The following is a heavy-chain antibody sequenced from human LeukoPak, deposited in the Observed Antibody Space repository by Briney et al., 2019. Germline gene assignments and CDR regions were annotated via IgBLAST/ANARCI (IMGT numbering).Heavy chain of an antibody. V-gene: IGHV4-59*01. J-gene: IGHJ3*02. Sequence: SETLSLTCTVSGGSISSYYWSWIRQPPGKGLEWIGYIYYSGSTNYNPSLKSRVTISVDTSKNQFSLKLSSVTAADTAVYYCARGGMYYYDSSGYYYPGAFDIWGQGTVVTVSS. D-gene: IGHD3-22*01. CDR1: GGSISSYY. CDR2: IYYSGST. CDR3: ARGGMYYYDSSGYYYPGAFDI.